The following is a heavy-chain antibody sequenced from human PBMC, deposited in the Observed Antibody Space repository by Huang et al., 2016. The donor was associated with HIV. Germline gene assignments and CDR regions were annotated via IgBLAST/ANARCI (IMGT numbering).Heavy chain of an antibody. D-gene: IGHD3-10*01. J-gene: IGHJ5*02. V-gene: IGHV1-18*01. CDR2: VSTYNGHT. CDR3: ARFRGPQVTLNWLDP. CDR1: GYTFFTYS. Sequence: QVQLVQSGPEMKKPGASVNVSCKASGYTFFTYSISWVRQAPGQGSEWMGWVSTYNGHTNDAQKFQGRLTLTTDVSTSSAYMELKNLRSDDTAVYYCARFRGPQVTLNWLDPWGQGTLVTVSS.